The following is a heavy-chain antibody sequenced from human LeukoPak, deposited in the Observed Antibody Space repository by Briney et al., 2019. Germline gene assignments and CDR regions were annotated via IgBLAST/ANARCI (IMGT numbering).Heavy chain of an antibody. CDR1: GYRLTSYG. J-gene: IGHJ4*02. CDR2: ISAYNGNT. Sequence: ASGKVSCKASGYRLTSYGITWVRQAPGQGLEWMGWISAYNGNTNYAQKFQGRVTMTRDTSTTTLYMELSSLRSDDTAVYYCARGRPGSGWSFDYWGQGTLVTVSS. V-gene: IGHV1-18*01. D-gene: IGHD6-19*01. CDR3: ARGRPGSGWSFDY.